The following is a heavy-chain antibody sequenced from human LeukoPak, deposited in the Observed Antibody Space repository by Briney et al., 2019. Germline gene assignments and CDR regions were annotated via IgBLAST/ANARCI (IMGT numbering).Heavy chain of an antibody. CDR2: IQQDGSEK. D-gene: IGHD6-13*01. CDR1: GFTFNSYW. Sequence: GGSLRLSCAASGFTFNSYWMSWVRQAPGKGLEWVANIQQDGSEKYYVDSVKGRFTISRDNAKSSLYLQTNSLRAEDTAVYYCAKIGAAGNAFDIWGQGTMVTVSS. J-gene: IGHJ3*02. CDR3: AKIGAAGNAFDI. V-gene: IGHV3-7*01.